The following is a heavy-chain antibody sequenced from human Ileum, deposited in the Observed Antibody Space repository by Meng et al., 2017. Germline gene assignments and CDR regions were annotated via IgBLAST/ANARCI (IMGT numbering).Heavy chain of an antibody. CDR1: GGSISSYY. J-gene: IGHJ6*02. Sequence: SETLSLTCTISGGSISSYYWSWIRQPPGKGLEWIGYIYYSGSTNYNPSLKSRVTISVDTSKNQFSLKLSSVTAADTAVYYCARDYGDYEVTDYYYGMDVWGQGTTVTVSS. V-gene: IGHV4-59*01. D-gene: IGHD4-17*01. CDR3: ARDYGDYEVTDYYYGMDV. CDR2: IYYSGST.